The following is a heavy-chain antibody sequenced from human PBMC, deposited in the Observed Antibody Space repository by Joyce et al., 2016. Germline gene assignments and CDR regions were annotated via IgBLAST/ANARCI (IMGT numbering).Heavy chain of an antibody. V-gene: IGHV3-30*04. CDR1: GFTFRSYA. Sequence: QVQLVESGGGVVQPGRSLRLSCAASGFTFRSYAMHWVRQAPGKGREWVALISYHGTNKYHAESVKGRFTISRDNSKNTLYLQMDSLRGDDTAVYYCARVQVPGIDFHYYGMDVWGQGTTVTVSS. D-gene: IGHD3-10*01. CDR3: ARVQVPGIDFHYYGMDV. CDR2: ISYHGTNK. J-gene: IGHJ6*02.